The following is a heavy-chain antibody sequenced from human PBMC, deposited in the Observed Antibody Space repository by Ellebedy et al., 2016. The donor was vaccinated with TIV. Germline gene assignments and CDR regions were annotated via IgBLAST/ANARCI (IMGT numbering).Heavy chain of an antibody. CDR1: GYTFTAYH. Sequence: ASVKVSCKASGYTFTAYHIHWVRQAPGQGLEWMGWINPNSGGTNYAQKFQGRVTMTRDTSISTAYMELSRLRSDDTAVYYCAREGDYSNYLGFDPWGQGTLVTVSS. CDR2: INPNSGGT. V-gene: IGHV1-2*02. D-gene: IGHD4-11*01. J-gene: IGHJ5*02. CDR3: AREGDYSNYLGFDP.